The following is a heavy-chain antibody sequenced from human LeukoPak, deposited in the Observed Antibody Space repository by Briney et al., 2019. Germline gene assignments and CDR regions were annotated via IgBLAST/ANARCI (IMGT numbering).Heavy chain of an antibody. D-gene: IGHD2-15*01. J-gene: IGHJ5*02. CDR3: ARDVYCSGGSCYDWFDP. V-gene: IGHV1-2*02. CDR2: INPNSGGT. CDR1: GYTFTGYY. Sequence: GASVNVSCKASGYTFTGYYMHWVRQAPGQGLEWMGWINPNSGGTNYAQKFQGRVTMTRDTSISTAYMELSRLRSDDTAVYYCARDVYCSGGSCYDWFDPWGQGTLVTVSS.